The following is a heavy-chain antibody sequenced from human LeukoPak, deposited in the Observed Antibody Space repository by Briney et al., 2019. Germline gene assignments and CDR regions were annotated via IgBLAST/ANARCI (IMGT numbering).Heavy chain of an antibody. CDR3: AKLEGSYSRYYYYMDA. V-gene: IGHV3-30*04. CDR2: ISYDGSNK. D-gene: IGHD3-10*01. J-gene: IGHJ6*03. Sequence: GGSLRLSCAASGFTFSSYAMHWVRQAPGKGLEWVAVISYDGSNKYYADSVRGRFTISRDNSKNTLYLQMNSLRAEDTAVYYCAKLEGSYSRYYYYMDAWGKGTTVTISS. CDR1: GFTFSSYA.